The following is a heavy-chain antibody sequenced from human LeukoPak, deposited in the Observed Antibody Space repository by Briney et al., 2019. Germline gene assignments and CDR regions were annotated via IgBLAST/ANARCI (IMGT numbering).Heavy chain of an antibody. V-gene: IGHV3-30*03. CDR3: ARCTTGRTFGSLREIKRSREIDY. J-gene: IGHJ4*02. CDR1: GFTFSSYG. D-gene: IGHD1-1*01. CDR2: ISYDGSNK. Sequence: GGSLRLSCAGSGFTFSSYGMHWVRQAPGKGLEWVAVISYDGSNKYYADSVKGRFTISRDNSKNTLYLQMNSLRAEDTAVYYCARCTTGRTFGSLREIKRSREIDYWGQGTLVTVSS.